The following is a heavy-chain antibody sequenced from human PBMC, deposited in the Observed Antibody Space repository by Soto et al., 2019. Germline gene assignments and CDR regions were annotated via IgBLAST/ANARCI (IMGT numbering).Heavy chain of an antibody. Sequence: EVQLLESGGGLVQPGGSLRLSCAASGFTFSAYAMSWVRQAPGKGLEWVSAISGTSPSTYYADSVQGRFTISRDSYRKKLFLQMNTLRAEDTAVYFCATRIFAVEYWGQGTQVTVSS. V-gene: IGHV3-23*01. CDR3: ATRIFAVEY. CDR2: ISGTSPST. J-gene: IGHJ4*02. D-gene: IGHD3-3*01. CDR1: GFTFSAYA.